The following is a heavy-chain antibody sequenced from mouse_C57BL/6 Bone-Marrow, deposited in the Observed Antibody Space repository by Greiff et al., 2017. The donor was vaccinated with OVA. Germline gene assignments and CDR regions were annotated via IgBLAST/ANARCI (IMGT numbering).Heavy chain of an antibody. Sequence: EVQLQESGPGLVKPSQSLSLTCSVTGYSITSGYYWNWIRQFPGNKLEWMGYISYDGSNNYNPSLKNRISITRDTSKNQFFLKLNSVTTEDTATYYCARRRGAMDYWGQGTSVTVSS. CDR2: ISYDGSN. CDR3: ARRRGAMDY. CDR1: GYSITSGYY. V-gene: IGHV3-6*01. J-gene: IGHJ4*01.